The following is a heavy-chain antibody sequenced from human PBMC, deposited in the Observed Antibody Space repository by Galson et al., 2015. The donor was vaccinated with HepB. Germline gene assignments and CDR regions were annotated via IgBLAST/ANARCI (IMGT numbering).Heavy chain of an antibody. CDR3: ARAGSSYLRRDRGMDV. J-gene: IGHJ6*02. D-gene: IGHD2-15*01. V-gene: IGHV1-46*01. Sequence: SVKVSCKASGYTFTSYYMHWVRQAPGQGLEWMGIINPSGGSTSYAQKFQGRVTMTRDTSTSTVYMELSSLRSEDTAVYYCARAGSSYLRRDRGMDVWGQGTTVTVSS. CDR1: GYTFTSYY. CDR2: INPSGGST.